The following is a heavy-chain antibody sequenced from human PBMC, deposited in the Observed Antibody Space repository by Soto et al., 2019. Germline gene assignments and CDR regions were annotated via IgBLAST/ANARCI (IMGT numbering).Heavy chain of an antibody. V-gene: IGHV4-59*01. CDR2: IYYSGST. Sequence: TETLSLTCTVSGGSISSYYWSWIRQPPGKGLEWIGYIYYSGSTNYNPSLKSRVTISVDTSKNQFSLKLSSVTAADTAVYYCARGYYDSSGYYYLGWFDPWGQGTLVTVPS. D-gene: IGHD3-22*01. CDR1: GGSISSYY. CDR3: ARGYYDSSGYYYLGWFDP. J-gene: IGHJ5*02.